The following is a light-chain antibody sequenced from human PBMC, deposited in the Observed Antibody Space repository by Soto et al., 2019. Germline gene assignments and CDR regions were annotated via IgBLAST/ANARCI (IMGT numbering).Light chain of an antibody. J-gene: IGKJ1*01. CDR3: QQYNNWPPT. CDR2: GAS. CDR1: QSVSDN. Sequence: ETVMTQSPDTLSLSPGERATLSCRASQSVSDNLAWYQQRPGQGPRLLIYGASTRATGIPARFSGSGSGTEFTLTISSLQSEDFAVYYCQQYNNWPPTFGQGTKVDIK. V-gene: IGKV3-15*01.